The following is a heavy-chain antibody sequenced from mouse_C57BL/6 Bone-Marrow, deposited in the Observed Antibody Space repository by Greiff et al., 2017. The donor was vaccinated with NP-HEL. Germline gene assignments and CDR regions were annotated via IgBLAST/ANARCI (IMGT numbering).Heavy chain of an antibody. J-gene: IGHJ2*01. V-gene: IGHV1-81*01. Sequence: VQLQHSGAELARPGASVKLSCKASGYTFTSYGISWVKQRTGQGLEWIGEIYPRSGNTYYNEKFKGKATLTAVKSSSTAYMELRSLTSEDSAVYFCARPLYYYGSSYVDWGQGTTLTVSS. CDR1: GYTFTSYG. CDR2: IYPRSGNT. CDR3: ARPLYYYGSSYVD. D-gene: IGHD1-1*01.